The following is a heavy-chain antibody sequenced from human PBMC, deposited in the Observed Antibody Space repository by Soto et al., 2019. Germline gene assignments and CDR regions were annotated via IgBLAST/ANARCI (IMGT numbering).Heavy chain of an antibody. V-gene: IGHV3-23*01. D-gene: IGHD2-2*01. CDR1: GFTFTKYA. Sequence: GGSLRLSCAASGFTFTKYAMTWVRQAPGKGLEWVSSISKSGGDTYYADSVKGRFTISRDNSKNTLYLQMNGLRAEDTALYFCAKDTYSSSWYFWGQGTLVTVSS. J-gene: IGHJ4*02. CDR2: ISKSGGDT. CDR3: AKDTYSSSWYF.